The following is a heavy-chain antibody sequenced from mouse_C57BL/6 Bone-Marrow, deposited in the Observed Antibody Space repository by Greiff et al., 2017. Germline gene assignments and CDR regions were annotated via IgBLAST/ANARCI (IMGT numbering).Heavy chain of an antibody. V-gene: IGHV1-9*01. J-gene: IGHJ3*01. CDR3: AREGHRGKRAY. CDR2: ILPGSGST. D-gene: IGHD2-1*01. CDR1: GYTFTGYW. Sequence: SGAELMKPGASVKLSCKATGYTFTGYWIAWVKQRPGHGLEWIGAILPGSGSTSYHEKFKGNATFTADTSANTAYMQLSSLTTEDSAIYYCAREGHRGKRAYWGQGTLVTVSA.